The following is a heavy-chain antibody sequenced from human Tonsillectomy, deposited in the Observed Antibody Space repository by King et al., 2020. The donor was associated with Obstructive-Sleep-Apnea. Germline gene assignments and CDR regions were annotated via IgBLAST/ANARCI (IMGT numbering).Heavy chain of an antibody. V-gene: IGHV4-30-4*07. Sequence: QLQESGPGLVKPSQTLSLTCAVSGGSISSGGYSWSWIRQPPGKGLEWIGYIYYSGSTYYNPSLKSRVTISVDTSKNQFSLKLSSVTAADTAVYYCARGQAGVVIPPGGYYFDYWGQGTLVTVSS. D-gene: IGHD3-3*01. J-gene: IGHJ4*02. CDR2: IYYSGST. CDR3: ARGQAGVVIPPGGYYFDY. CDR1: GGSISSGGYS.